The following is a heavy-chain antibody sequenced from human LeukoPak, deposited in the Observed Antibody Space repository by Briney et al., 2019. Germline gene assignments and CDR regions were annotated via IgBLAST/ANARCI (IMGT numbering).Heavy chain of an antibody. CDR2: IYPGDSDT. D-gene: IGHD5-12*01. CDR3: ARRGYDAEWFDP. J-gene: IGHJ5*02. V-gene: IGHV5-51*01. Sequence: GESLKISSKASGYSFTSYWIGWVRQMPGKGLEWMGIIYPGDSDTRYNPSFQGQVIISADKSIGTAYLQWSSLKATDSAMYYCARRGYDAEWFDPWGQGTLVTVSS. CDR1: GYSFTSYW.